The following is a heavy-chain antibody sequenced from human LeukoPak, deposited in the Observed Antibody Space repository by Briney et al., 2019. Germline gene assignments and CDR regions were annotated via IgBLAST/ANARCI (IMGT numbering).Heavy chain of an antibody. J-gene: IGHJ4*02. CDR1: EYTFTSHY. Sequence: ASVKVSCKASEYTFTSHYMHWVRQAPGQGLEWMGIINPSGGSTSYAQKFQGRVTMTRDTSTSTVYMELSSLRSEDTAVYYCARDLGIAVAGTLTALDYWGQGTLVTVSS. V-gene: IGHV1-46*01. CDR2: INPSGGST. D-gene: IGHD6-19*01. CDR3: ARDLGIAVAGTLTALDY.